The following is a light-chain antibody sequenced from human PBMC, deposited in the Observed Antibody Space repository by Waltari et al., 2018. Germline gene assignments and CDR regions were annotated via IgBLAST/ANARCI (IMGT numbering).Light chain of an antibody. CDR2: STN. J-gene: IGLJ2*01. CDR1: SSNIGSKS. V-gene: IGLV1-44*01. CDR3: ATWDDSLNGL. Sequence: QSVLTQPPSASGTPGQRVSISCSGSSSNIGSKSVNWYQQVPGTAPKLLIYSTNQRPSRVPDRFSGSKSGTSASLAISGLQSEDEADYYCATWDDSLNGLFGGGTKLTVL.